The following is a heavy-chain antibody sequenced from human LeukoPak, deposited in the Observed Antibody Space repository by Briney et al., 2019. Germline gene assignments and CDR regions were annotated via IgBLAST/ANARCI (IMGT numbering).Heavy chain of an antibody. D-gene: IGHD6-19*01. V-gene: IGHV3-9*03. CDR2: ISGNSGSI. CDR3: AKGTDSSGWIGGGYYFDY. CDR1: GFTCYDYA. J-gene: IGHJ4*02. Sequence: PGGSLRLSCAASGFTCYDYAMHWVRQAPGKGLEGVSGISGNSGSIGYADSVKVRFTISRDNAKNSLYLQMNSLRAEEMALYYCAKGTDSSGWIGGGYYFDYWGQGTLVTVSS.